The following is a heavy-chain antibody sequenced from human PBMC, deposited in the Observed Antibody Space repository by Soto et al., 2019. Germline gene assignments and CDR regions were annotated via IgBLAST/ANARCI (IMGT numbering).Heavy chain of an antibody. CDR1: GYTFDSYG. CDR2: ISTYTGNT. Sequence: QVQLVQSGPELKKPGAAVRVSCKASGYTFDSYGLSWVRQAPGQGLEWMGWISTYTGNTDYPQRFQGRVTMDTDTSTSTAYWDLRSLTSDDTAVYYCVRDVSVSSGSFGGYWGQGTRVTVSS. CDR3: VRDVSVSSGSFGGY. V-gene: IGHV1-18*01. J-gene: IGHJ4*02. D-gene: IGHD3-10*01.